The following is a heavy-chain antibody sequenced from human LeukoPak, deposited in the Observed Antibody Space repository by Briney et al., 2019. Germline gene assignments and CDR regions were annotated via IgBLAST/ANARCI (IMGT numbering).Heavy chain of an antibody. J-gene: IGHJ4*02. V-gene: IGHV3-43*02. Sequence: GGALRLSCAASGFTFDDYAMHWVRQAPGKGLEGVSLISGDGGSTYYADSVKGRFTISRDNSKNSLYLQMNSLRTEDTALYYCAKDIGPATMETLFDYWGQGTLVTVSS. CDR3: AKDIGPATMETLFDY. D-gene: IGHD5-12*01. CDR2: ISGDGGST. CDR1: GFTFDDYA.